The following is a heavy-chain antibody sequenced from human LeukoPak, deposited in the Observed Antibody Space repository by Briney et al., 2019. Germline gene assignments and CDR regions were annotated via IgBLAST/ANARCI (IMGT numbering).Heavy chain of an antibody. D-gene: IGHD3-22*01. J-gene: IGHJ4*02. CDR1: GGSISSSSYY. V-gene: IGHV4-39*01. CDR2: IYYSGST. CDR3: ARRRYESGTSYPSYFVY. Sequence: SSEILSLTCTASGGSISSSSYYWGWIRQPPGKGLEWIGNIYYSGSTYYNPSLKSRVTISVDTSKNQFSLKLSSVTAADTAVYYCARRRYESGTSYPSYFVYWGQGTLVTVSS.